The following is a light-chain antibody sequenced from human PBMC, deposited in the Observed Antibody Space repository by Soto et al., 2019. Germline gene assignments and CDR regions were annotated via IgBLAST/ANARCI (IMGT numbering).Light chain of an antibody. CDR3: SSYAGSNLWV. V-gene: IGLV2-8*01. CDR2: EVS. J-gene: IGLJ3*02. CDR1: SSDVGGYNY. Sequence: QSVLTQPPSASGSPGQSVTISCTGNSSDVGGYNYVSWYQQHPGKAPKLMIYEVSKRPSGVPDRFSGSKSGNTASLTVSGLQAEDEADYYCSSYAGSNLWVFGGGTKLTVL.